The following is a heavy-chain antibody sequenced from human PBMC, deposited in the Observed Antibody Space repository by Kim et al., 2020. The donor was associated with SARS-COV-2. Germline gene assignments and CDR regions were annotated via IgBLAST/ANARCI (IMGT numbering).Heavy chain of an antibody. J-gene: IGHJ4*02. V-gene: IGHV5-51*01. D-gene: IGHD2-15*01. CDR3: ARIGDY. CDR2: PGDSET. Sequence: PGDSETRYSPSFQGQLTISADKSTSTAYLQWSSLKASDTAMYYCARIGDYWGQGTLVTVSS.